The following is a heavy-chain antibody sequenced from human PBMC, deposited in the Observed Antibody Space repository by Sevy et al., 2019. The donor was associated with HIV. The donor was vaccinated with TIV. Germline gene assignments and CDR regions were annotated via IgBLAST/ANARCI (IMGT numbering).Heavy chain of an antibody. J-gene: IGHJ4*02. CDR1: GFIFSGYW. Sequence: GGSLRLSCAVPGFIFSGYWMTWVRQAPGKGLEWVANINPDGSEKYYVDSVKGRFTISRDNAENSLFLQMSSLGAADTAFYYCASGRYCSGGGCYIDFWGQGTLVTVSS. D-gene: IGHD2-15*01. CDR3: ASGRYCSGGGCYIDF. V-gene: IGHV3-7*01. CDR2: INPDGSEK.